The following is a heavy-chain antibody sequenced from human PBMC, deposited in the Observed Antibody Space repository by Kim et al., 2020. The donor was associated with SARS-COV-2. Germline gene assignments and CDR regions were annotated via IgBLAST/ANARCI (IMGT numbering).Heavy chain of an antibody. V-gene: IGHV1-2*02. CDR3: ARGLPRLERRPHDY. D-gene: IGHD1-1*01. CDR1: GYTFTGYY. J-gene: IGHJ4*02. CDR2: INPNSGGR. Sequence: ASVKVSFKASGYTFTGYYMHWVRQAPGQGLEWMGWINPNSGGRNYAQKFQGRVTMTRDTSISTAYMELSRLRSDDTAVYYCARGLPRLERRPHDYWGQGTLVTVSS.